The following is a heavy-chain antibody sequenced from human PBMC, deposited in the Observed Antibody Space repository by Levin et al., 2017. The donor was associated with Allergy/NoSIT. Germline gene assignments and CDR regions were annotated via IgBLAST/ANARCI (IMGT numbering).Heavy chain of an antibody. D-gene: IGHD6-19*01. V-gene: IGHV1-46*01. CDR1: GYTFTSYY. J-gene: IGHJ1*01. Sequence: ASVKVSCKASGYTFTSYYMHWVRQAPGQGLEWMGIINPSGGSTSYAQKFQGRVTMTRDTSTSTVYMELSSLRSEDTAVYYCASAASSIAVAGNVGYFQHWGQGTLVTVSS. CDR2: INPSGGST. CDR3: ASAASSIAVAGNVGYFQH.